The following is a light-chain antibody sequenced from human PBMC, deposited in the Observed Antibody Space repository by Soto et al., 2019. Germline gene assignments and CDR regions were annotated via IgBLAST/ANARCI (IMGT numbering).Light chain of an antibody. CDR3: QQYNKWPLT. V-gene: IGKV3-15*01. CDR1: QTVSSK. J-gene: IGKJ1*01. Sequence: EIVMTNSPSTLSLSPGERATLSCRASQTVSSKLAWYQHKPGQAPRLLIYGASTRATGVPPTFSGSASGTEFTLTISSLQSEDFTVYYCQQYNKWPLTFGQGTKVDIK. CDR2: GAS.